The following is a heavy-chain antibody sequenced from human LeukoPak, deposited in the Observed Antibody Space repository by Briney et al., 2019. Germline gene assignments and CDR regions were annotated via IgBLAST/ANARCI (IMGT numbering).Heavy chain of an antibody. D-gene: IGHD1-26*01. CDR2: IKPSGGST. CDR3: ARALATWEPLEGY. CDR1: GYTFTSYY. V-gene: IGHV1-46*01. Sequence: GASVKVSCKSSGYTFTSYYMHWVRQAPGQGLEWMGIIKPSGGSTSYAQKFQGRVTMTRDMSTSTVYMELSSLRSEDTAVYYCARALATWEPLEGYWGQGTLVTVSS. J-gene: IGHJ4*02.